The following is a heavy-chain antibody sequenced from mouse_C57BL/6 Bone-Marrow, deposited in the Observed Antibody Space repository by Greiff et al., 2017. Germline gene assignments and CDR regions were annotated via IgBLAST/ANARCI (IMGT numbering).Heavy chain of an antibody. J-gene: IGHJ2*01. CDR2: IGSGGSYT. CDR3: ARHRLDY. CDR1: GFTFSSYG. V-gene: IGHV5-6*01. Sequence: EVHLVESGGDLVKPGGSLKLSCAASGFTFSSYGMSWVRQTPDKRLAWVATIGSGGSYTYYPDSVKGRFTISRDNAKNSLYLQMSSLESEDTAMHYCARHRLDYWGQGTTLTVSS.